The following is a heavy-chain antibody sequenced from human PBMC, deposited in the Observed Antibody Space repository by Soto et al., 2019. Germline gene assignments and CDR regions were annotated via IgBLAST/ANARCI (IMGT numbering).Heavy chain of an antibody. CDR2: ISYDGRNK. CDR1: GFTFSSYG. D-gene: IGHD3-3*01. CDR3: AKWAPKYIDFCSGLGTSGMDV. J-gene: IGHJ6*02. V-gene: IGHV3-30*18. Sequence: QVQLVESGGGVVQPGRSLRLSCAASGFTFSSYGMHWVRQAPGKGMEWVAVISYDGRNKVYADSVKGRFTLSRDNSRNTVYPQKNSLRDDDRAVYYWAKWAPKYIDFCSGLGTSGMDVSGQGTTVTVSS.